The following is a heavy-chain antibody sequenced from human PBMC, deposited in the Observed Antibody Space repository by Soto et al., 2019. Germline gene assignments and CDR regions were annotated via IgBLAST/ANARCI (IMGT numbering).Heavy chain of an antibody. CDR1: GYSFTSYW. D-gene: IGHD1-26*01. Sequence: GESLKISCKGSGYSFTSYWIGWVRQMPGKGLEWMGIIYPGDSDTRYSPSFQGQVTISADKSISTAYLQWSSLKASDTAMYYCARLLSGSYFSFDYWGICSYYGMDVWGQGTTVTVSS. CDR2: IYPGDSDT. J-gene: IGHJ6*02. V-gene: IGHV5-51*01. CDR3: ARLLSGSYFSFDYWGICSYYGMDV.